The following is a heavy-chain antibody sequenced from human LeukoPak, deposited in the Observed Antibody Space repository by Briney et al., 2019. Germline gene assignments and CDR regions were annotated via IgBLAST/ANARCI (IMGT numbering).Heavy chain of an antibody. J-gene: IGHJ6*03. CDR3: ASSGSSSSGLSFYYYYYMDV. V-gene: IGHV1-69*02. CDR2: IIPILGIA. CDR1: GGTFSSYT. D-gene: IGHD6-6*01. Sequence: GSSVKVSCKASGGTFSSYTISWVRQAPGQGLEWMGRIIPILGIANYAQKFQGRVTITTDESTSTAYMELSSLRSEDTAVYYCASSGSSSSGLSFYYYYYMDVWGKGTTVTVSS.